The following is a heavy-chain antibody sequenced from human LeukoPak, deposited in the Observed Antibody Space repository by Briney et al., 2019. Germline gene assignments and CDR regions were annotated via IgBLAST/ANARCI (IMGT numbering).Heavy chain of an antibody. CDR3: AKDAISSSSSWYIYYYGMDV. V-gene: IGHV3-23*01. D-gene: IGHD6-13*01. J-gene: IGHJ6*02. Sequence: GGSLRLSCAASGFTFSSYAMSWVRQAPGKGLECVSGIRDSGGTTDYADSVKGRFTISRDNSKNTLYLQMNSLRAEDTAVYYCAKDAISSSSSWYIYYYGMDVWGQGTTVTVSS. CDR1: GFTFSSYA. CDR2: IRDSGGTT.